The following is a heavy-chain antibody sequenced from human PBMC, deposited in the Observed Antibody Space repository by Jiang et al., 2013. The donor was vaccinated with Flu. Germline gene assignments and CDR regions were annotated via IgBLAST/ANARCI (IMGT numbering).Heavy chain of an antibody. CDR2: IDHSEGT. J-gene: IGHJ3*02. D-gene: IGHD1-26*01. CDR1: GGFLSGYF. CDR3: ARVPRVGMTLVRDAFDI. V-gene: IGHV4-34*01. Sequence: LLKPSETLSLTCAVQGGFLSGYFWAWIRQPPGRGLEWLGEIDHSEGTYYNTSLKARIIISLDTPKSQFSLKLGFLNVADTAMYYCARVPRVGMTLVRDAFDIWGQGTAATVSS.